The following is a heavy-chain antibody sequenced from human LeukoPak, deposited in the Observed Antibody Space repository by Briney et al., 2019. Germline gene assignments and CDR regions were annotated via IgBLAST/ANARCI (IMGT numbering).Heavy chain of an antibody. D-gene: IGHD3-10*01. CDR2: INHSGST. CDR1: GGSFSGYY. J-gene: IGHJ4*02. CDR3: ARVVAGSGSYYNLGGYDY. V-gene: IGHV4-34*01. Sequence: PSETLSLSCAVYGGSFSGYYWSWIRQPPGKGLEWIGEINHSGSTNYNPSLKSRVTISVDTSKNQFSLKLSSVTAADTAVYYCARVVAGSGSYYNLGGYDYWGQGTLVTVSS.